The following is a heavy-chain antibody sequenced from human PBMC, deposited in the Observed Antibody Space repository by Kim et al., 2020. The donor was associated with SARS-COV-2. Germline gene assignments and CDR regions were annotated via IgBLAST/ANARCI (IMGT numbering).Heavy chain of an antibody. V-gene: IGHV3-11*01. CDR1: GFTFSDYY. CDR2: ISSSGSTI. J-gene: IGHJ6*03. CDR3: ATSPFYDILTGYYYYYYMDV. Sequence: GGSLRLSCAASGFTFSDYYMSWIRQAPGKGLEWVSYISSSGSTIYYADSVKGRFTISRDNAKNSLYLQMNSLRAEDTAVYYCATSPFYDILTGYYYYYYMDVWGKGTTVTVSS. D-gene: IGHD3-9*01.